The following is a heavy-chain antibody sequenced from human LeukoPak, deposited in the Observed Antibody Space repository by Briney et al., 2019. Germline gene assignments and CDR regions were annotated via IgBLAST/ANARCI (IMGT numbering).Heavy chain of an antibody. J-gene: IGHJ4*02. V-gene: IGHV3-20*01. CDR1: GFTFDDYG. Sequence: PGGSLRLSCAASGFTFDDYGMSWVRQAPGKGLEWVSGINWNGGSTGYADSVKGRFTISRDNAKNSLYLQMNSLRAEDTALYHCARGFGRKYYYDSSGLDYWGQGTLVTVSS. D-gene: IGHD3-22*01. CDR3: ARGFGRKYYYDSSGLDY. CDR2: INWNGGST.